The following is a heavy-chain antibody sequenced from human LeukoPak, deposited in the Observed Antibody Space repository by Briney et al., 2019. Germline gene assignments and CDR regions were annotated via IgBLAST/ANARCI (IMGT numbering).Heavy chain of an antibody. V-gene: IGHV1-24*01. CDR2: FDPEDGET. Sequence: ASVKVSCKVSGYTLTELSMYWVRQAPGKGLEWMGGFDPEDGETIYAQKFQGRVTMTEDTSTDTAYMELSSLRSEDTAVYYCATGGGFGERFDYWGQGTLVTVSS. D-gene: IGHD3-10*01. CDR1: GYTLTELS. CDR3: ATGGGFGERFDY. J-gene: IGHJ4*02.